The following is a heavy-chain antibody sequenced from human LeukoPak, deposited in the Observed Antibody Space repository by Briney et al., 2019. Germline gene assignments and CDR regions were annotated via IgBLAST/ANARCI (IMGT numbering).Heavy chain of an antibody. CDR2: IKSLAAGGTT. V-gene: IGHV3-15*01. Sequence: PGGSLRLSCAVSGLTFRDAWMSWVRQAPGKGLEWVGRIKSLAAGGTTDYAAPVKGRFIISRVDSKNTVYLQMNSLKTEDTAVYYCTHDSSGYYSLRSWGQGTLVTVSS. CDR3: THDSSGYYSLRS. CDR1: GLTFRDAW. D-gene: IGHD3-22*01. J-gene: IGHJ5*02.